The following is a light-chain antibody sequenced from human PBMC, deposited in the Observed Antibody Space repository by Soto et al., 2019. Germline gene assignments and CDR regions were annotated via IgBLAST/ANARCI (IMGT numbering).Light chain of an antibody. J-gene: IGKJ1*01. V-gene: IGKV3-11*01. CDR1: QSVSSY. CDR2: DAS. Sequence: EIVLTQSPATLSSSPGERATLSCRASQSVSSYLAWYQQKPGQAPRLLISDASNRATGIPARFSGSGSGTDFTLTIRSLEPEDFAVYYCQQRSNWPRTFGQGTKVEI. CDR3: QQRSNWPRT.